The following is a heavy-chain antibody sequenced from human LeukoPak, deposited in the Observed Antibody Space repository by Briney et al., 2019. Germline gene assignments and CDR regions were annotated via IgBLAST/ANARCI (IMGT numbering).Heavy chain of an antibody. CDR1: GGSIISSDYH. J-gene: IGHJ4*02. CDR3: AKQLGYCSDGSCYFPY. D-gene: IGHD2-15*01. Sequence: ETLSLTCTVSGGSIISSDYHWGWVRQAPGKGLEWVSAISNNGGYTYYADSVQGRFTISRDNSKSTLCLQMNSLRAEDTAVYYCAKQLGYCSDGSCYFPYWGQGTLVTVSS. V-gene: IGHV3-23*01. CDR2: ISNNGGYT.